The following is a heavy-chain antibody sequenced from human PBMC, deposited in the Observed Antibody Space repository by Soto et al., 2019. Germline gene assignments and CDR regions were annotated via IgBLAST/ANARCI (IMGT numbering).Heavy chain of an antibody. CDR1: GFTFSSYA. V-gene: IGHV3-30-3*01. Sequence: PGGSLRLSCTASGFTFSSYAMHWVRQAPGKGLEWVAVISYDGSNKYYADSVKGRFTISRDNSKNTLYLQMNSLRAEDTAVYYCARDLTDGNDVPVDYWGQGTLVPVSS. CDR2: ISYDGSNK. D-gene: IGHD1-1*01. CDR3: ARDLTDGNDVPVDY. J-gene: IGHJ4*02.